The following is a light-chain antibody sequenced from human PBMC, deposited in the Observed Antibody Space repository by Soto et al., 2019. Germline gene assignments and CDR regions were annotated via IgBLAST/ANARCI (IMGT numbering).Light chain of an antibody. CDR2: GAS. CDR3: QQRTDRPPWT. V-gene: IGKV3-11*01. Sequence: TQSPATLSVSPGERATLSCRASQSVSSNLAWYQQRPGQAPRLLIYGASIRATGVPVRFTGGGSGTDFTLSISSLEPEDFAVYYCQQRTDRPPWTFGQGTKVESK. CDR1: QSVSSN. J-gene: IGKJ1*01.